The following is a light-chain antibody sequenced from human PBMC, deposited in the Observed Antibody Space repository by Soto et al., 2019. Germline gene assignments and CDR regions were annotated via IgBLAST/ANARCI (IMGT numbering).Light chain of an antibody. CDR1: QPVSIW. CDR3: QQYSPDSHT. J-gene: IGKJ1*01. CDR2: DAS. Sequence: DIQMTQSPPTLSASVGDRVTITCRASQPVSIWVAWSQQRPGKAPKVMIYDASVMERGVPSRFSGSGSGTEFTLIVSSLQPDDFATYYCQQYSPDSHTFGQGTKVDIK. V-gene: IGKV1-5*01.